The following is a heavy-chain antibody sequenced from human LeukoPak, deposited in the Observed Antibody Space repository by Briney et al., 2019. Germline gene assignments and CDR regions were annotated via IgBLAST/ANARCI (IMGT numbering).Heavy chain of an antibody. J-gene: IGHJ4*02. CDR2: IHYTGST. CDR1: GGSISGSSYY. V-gene: IGHV4-39*01. Sequence: SETLSLTCTVSGGSISGSSYYWGWIRQPPGKGLEWIGSIHYTGSTYYKPSLKSRVTISVDTSKNQFSLKLASVTAADTAVYYCARPPGFSTSFWDWGQGTLVTVSS. CDR3: ARPPGFSTSFWD. D-gene: IGHD2-2*01.